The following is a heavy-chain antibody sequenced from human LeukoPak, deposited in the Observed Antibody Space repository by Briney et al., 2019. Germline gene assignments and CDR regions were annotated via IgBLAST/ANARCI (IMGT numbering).Heavy chain of an antibody. CDR1: GGTFSSYA. CDR3: ARGEGSNDYVWGSGRYYYYMDV. D-gene: IGHD3-16*01. Sequence: SVKVSCKASGGTFSSYAITWVQQAPGQGLEWMGGIIPIFGTANYAQKFQGRVTITADESTSTAYMELSSLRSEDTAVYYCARGEGSNDYVWGSGRYYYYMDVWGKGTTVTVSS. V-gene: IGHV1-69*13. J-gene: IGHJ6*03. CDR2: IIPIFGTA.